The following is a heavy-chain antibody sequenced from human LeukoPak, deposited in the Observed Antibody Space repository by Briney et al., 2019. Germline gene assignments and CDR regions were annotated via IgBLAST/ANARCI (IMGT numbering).Heavy chain of an antibody. V-gene: IGHV4-34*01. D-gene: IGHD2-2*01. CDR3: ARCSSTSCYGRFDP. Sequence: SETLSLTCAVYGGSFSGYYGSWIRQPPGKGLEWIGEINHSGSTNYNPSLKSRVTISVDTSKNQFSLKLSSVTAADTAVYYCARCSSTSCYGRFDPWGQGTLVTVSS. CDR2: INHSGST. CDR1: GGSFSGYY. J-gene: IGHJ5*02.